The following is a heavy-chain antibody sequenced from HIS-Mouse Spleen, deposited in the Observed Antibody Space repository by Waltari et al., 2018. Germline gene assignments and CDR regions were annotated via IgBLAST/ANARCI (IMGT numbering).Heavy chain of an antibody. CDR3: TRVXVAYXDSSGXXDFDI. V-gene: IGHV3-49*05. D-gene: IGHD3-22*01. CDR2: MRGKAYGGTT. J-gene: IGHJ3*02. CDR1: GXXXXXXX. Sequence: EVQLXESGGGXVKXGRSLRLSCTASGXXXXXXXMSWFRQXPGKGXXWVXFMRGKAYGGTTEYAXSVKGRFTISRXXSKSXXXLQMNXXXXXXXAVXYCTRVXVAYXDSSGXXDFDI.